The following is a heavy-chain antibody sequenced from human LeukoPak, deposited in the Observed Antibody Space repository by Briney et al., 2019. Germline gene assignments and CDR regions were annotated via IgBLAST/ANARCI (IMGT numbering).Heavy chain of an antibody. CDR1: GFNFRNYW. D-gene: IGHD1-1*01. J-gene: IGHJ4*02. CDR2: INSDGSST. CDR3: ATDEAATGRLDY. Sequence: PGGSLRLSCAASGFNFRNYWMHWVRQAPGKGLVRVSRINSDGSSTSYADSVKGRFTISRDNAENTLYLQINSPRAEDTAVYYCATDEAATGRLDYWGQGTLVTDSS. V-gene: IGHV3-74*01.